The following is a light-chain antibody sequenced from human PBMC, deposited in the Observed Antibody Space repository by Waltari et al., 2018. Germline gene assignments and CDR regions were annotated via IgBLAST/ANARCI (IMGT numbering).Light chain of an antibody. CDR3: SSYTSISTSVI. CDR2: DVS. J-gene: IGLJ2*01. Sequence: HSALTQPASVSGSPGQSITISCTGTSSDIGGYDYVSWYQQHPGKAPKLMLYDVSKRPSGVSNRFSASKSGDTASLTISGLQTEDEADYYCSSYTSISTSVIFGGGTKVTVL. CDR1: SSDIGGYDY. V-gene: IGLV2-14*03.